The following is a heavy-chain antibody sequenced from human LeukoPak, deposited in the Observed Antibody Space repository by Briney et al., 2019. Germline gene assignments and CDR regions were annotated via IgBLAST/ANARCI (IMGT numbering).Heavy chain of an antibody. J-gene: IGHJ3*02. CDR2: ITSDGSKK. V-gene: IGHV3-30-3*01. Sequence: GGSLRLSCAASGFTFSTYALHWIRQAPGKGLEWVAAITSDGSKKYYADSVKGRFTISRDNSKNTVYLQMNSLRVDDTAVYFCARTSLHYFGSGSYSLDVFDIWGQGTMVAVSS. D-gene: IGHD3-10*01. CDR1: GFTFSTYA. CDR3: ARTSLHYFGSGSYSLDVFDI.